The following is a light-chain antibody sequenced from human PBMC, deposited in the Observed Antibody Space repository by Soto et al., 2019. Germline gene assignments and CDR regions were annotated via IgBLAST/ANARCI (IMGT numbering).Light chain of an antibody. Sequence: QSVLTQPPSVSGAPGQRVAISCTGSSSNIGAEYDVHWYQQLPGTAPKRLIYGDNNRPSGVPDRFSGSKSGTSASLAITGLQPEDEADYYCQSYDSSLSGSEVFGTGTKV. V-gene: IGLV1-40*01. J-gene: IGLJ1*01. CDR2: GDN. CDR3: QSYDSSLSGSEV. CDR1: SSNIGAEYD.